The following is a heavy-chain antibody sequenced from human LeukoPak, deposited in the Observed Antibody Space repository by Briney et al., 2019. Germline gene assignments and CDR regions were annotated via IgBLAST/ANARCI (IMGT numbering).Heavy chain of an antibody. D-gene: IGHD6-13*01. V-gene: IGHV1-18*01. CDR1: GYTFTSYG. Sequence: AASVKVSCKASGYTFTSYGISWVRQAPGQGLEWMGWISAYNGNTNYAQKLQGRVTMTTDTSTSTAYMELRSLRSDDTAVYYCARDRERRIAAAGSLDYWGQGTLVTVSS. CDR2: ISAYNGNT. CDR3: ARDRERRIAAAGSLDY. J-gene: IGHJ4*02.